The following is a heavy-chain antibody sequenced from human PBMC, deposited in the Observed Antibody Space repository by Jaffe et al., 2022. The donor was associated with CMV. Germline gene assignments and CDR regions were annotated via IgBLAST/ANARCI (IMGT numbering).Heavy chain of an antibody. CDR2: ISSSGSTI. V-gene: IGHV3-48*03. J-gene: IGHJ4*02. CDR1: GFTFSSYE. CDR3: ARTSSTARALDY. Sequence: EVQLVESGGGLVQPGGSLRLSCAATGFTFSSYEMNWVRQAPGKGLEWFSYISSSGSTIYYADSVKGRFTISRDNGKNSLYLQVNSLRVEDTAVYHCARTSSTARALDYWGPGTLVTVSS. D-gene: IGHD4-4*01.